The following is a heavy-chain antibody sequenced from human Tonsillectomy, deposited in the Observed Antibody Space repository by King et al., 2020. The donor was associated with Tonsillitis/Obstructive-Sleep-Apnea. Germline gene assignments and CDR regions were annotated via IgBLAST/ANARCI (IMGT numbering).Heavy chain of an antibody. D-gene: IGHD3-22*01. CDR2: ISAYNGDT. V-gene: IGHV1-18*01. J-gene: IGHJ4*02. CDR3: ARDSRSHYYDTSGYYTFEY. CDR1: GYTFTTYG. Sequence: VQLVESGAEVKKPGASVKVSCKASGYTFTTYGISWVRQAPGQGLEWMGWISAYNGDTNYAQKLQDRVIMTTDTSTSTAYMEVRSLRSDDTAVYYCARDSRSHYYDTSGYYTFEYWGQGTLVTVSS.